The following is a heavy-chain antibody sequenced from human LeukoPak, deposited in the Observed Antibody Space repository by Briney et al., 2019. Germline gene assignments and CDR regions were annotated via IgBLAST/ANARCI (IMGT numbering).Heavy chain of an antibody. D-gene: IGHD3-10*01. CDR3: ARDLFGDLG. J-gene: IGHJ4*02. CDR1: GFTFSSYG. CDR2: MSYDGSNK. Sequence: PGRSLRLSCAASGFTFSSYGMQWVRQAPGKGLEWVAVMSYDGSNKYYADSVKGRFTISRDNSKNTLYLQMNSLRPDDTAVYYCARDLFGDLGGGQGTLVTVSS. V-gene: IGHV3-30*03.